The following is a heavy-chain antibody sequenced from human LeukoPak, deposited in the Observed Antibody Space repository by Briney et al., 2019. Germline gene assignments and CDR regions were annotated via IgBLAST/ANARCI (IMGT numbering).Heavy chain of an antibody. V-gene: IGHV3-23*01. Sequence: GGSLRLSCAASGFTFSSYAMSWVRQAPGKGLEWVSAISGSGGSTYYAGSVKGRFTISRDNSKNTLYLQMNSLRAEDTAVYYCAKDGGNWNYAPQPYFDYWGQGTLVTVSS. J-gene: IGHJ4*02. CDR1: GFTFSSYA. CDR3: AKDGGNWNYAPQPYFDY. CDR2: ISGSGGST. D-gene: IGHD1-7*01.